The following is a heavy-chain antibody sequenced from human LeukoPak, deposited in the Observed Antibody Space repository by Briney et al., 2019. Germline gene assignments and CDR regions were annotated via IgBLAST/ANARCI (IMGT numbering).Heavy chain of an antibody. V-gene: IGHV1-69*13. J-gene: IGHJ5*02. D-gene: IGHD1-26*01. CDR2: IIPIFGTA. CDR3: ARDAIEGATSWYNWFDP. CDR1: GYTFTSYG. Sequence: ASVKVSCKASGYTFTSYGISWVRQAPGQGLEWMGGIIPIFGTANYAQKFQGRVTITADESTSTAYMELSSLRSEDTAVYYCARDAIEGATSWYNWFDPWGQGTLVTVSS.